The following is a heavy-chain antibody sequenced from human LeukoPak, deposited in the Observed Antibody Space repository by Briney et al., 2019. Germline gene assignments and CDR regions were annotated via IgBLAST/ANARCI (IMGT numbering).Heavy chain of an antibody. CDR1: GFTFSNAW. J-gene: IGHJ5*02. CDR3: GADWFDP. CDR2: IKRKTDGGTT. V-gene: IGHV3-15*01. Sequence: GGSLRLSCAASGFTFSNAWMSWVRQAPGKGLEWVGRIKRKTDGGTTDYAAPVKGRFTISRDDSKNTLSLQMNSLKTEDTAVYYCGADWFDPWGQGTLVTVSS.